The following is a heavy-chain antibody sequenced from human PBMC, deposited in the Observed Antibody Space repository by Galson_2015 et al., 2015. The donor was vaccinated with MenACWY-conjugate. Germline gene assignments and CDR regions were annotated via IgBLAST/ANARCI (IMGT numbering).Heavy chain of an antibody. CDR1: GFTFSDYY. Sequence: SLRLSCAASGFTFSDYYMSWIRQAPGKGLEWVSYISSSSSYTNYADSVKGRFTISRDNAKNSLYLQMNSLRAEDTAVYYCARDALHPDADYSYYGMDVWGQGTTVTVSS. J-gene: IGHJ6*02. CDR3: ARDALHPDADYSYYGMDV. CDR2: ISSSSSYT. D-gene: IGHD3-10*01. V-gene: IGHV3-11*06.